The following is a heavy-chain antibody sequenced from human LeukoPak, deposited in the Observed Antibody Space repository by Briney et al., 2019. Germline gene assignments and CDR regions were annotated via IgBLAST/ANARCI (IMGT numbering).Heavy chain of an antibody. CDR3: AKGLKYCSSTSCPVPFDY. CDR2: ISGSGGST. J-gene: IGHJ4*02. V-gene: IGHV3-23*01. CDR1: GFTFSSYA. D-gene: IGHD2-2*01. Sequence: GRSLRLSCAASGFTFSSYAMSWVRQAPGKGLEWVSAISGSGGSTYYADSVKGRFTISRDNSKNTLYLQMNSLRAEDTAVYYCAKGLKYCSSTSCPVPFDYWGQGTLVTVSS.